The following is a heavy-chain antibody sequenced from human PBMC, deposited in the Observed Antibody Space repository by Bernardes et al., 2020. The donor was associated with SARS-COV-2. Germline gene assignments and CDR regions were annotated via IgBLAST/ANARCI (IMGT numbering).Heavy chain of an antibody. V-gene: IGHV3-21*01. J-gene: IGHJ6*02. CDR2: ISSTSNYI. CDR1: GFTFSPYG. Sequence: GGSLRLSCAASGFTFSPYGLSWFRQAPGKGLEWVSFISSTSNYIYYADSVKGRFTISRDNAKNSLYLVMNSLRGEDTAVYYCARDRLKAGVVPYPLDVWGQGTTVTVSS. CDR3: ARDRLKAGVVPYPLDV. D-gene: IGHD3-3*01.